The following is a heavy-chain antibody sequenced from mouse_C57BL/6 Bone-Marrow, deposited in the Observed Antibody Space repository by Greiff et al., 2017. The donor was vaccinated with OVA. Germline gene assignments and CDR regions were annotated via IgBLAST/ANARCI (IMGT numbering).Heavy chain of an antibody. CDR1: GFSLTSYG. V-gene: IGHV2-5*01. J-gene: IGHJ3*01. Sequence: VQLQESGPGLVQPSQSLSITCTVSGFSLTSYGVHWVRQSPGKGLAWLGVIWRGGSTDYNAAFMSRLSITKDNSKSQVFFKMNSLQADDTAIYYCAKEGYYYGSSLAYWGQGTLVTVSA. D-gene: IGHD1-1*01. CDR3: AKEGYYYGSSLAY. CDR2: IWRGGST.